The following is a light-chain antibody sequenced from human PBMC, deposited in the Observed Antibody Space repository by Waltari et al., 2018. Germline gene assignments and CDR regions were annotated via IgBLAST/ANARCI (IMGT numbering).Light chain of an antibody. CDR2: DAS. Sequence: EIVLTQSPGTLSLSPGERATLACRASQSVGKSLAWYQQRPGQAPRLLIYDASTRATGTPGRFRGSVFGTDLSLAISSLEPEDFAVYFCQHYVNLPVTFGQGTKVEI. CDR1: QSVGKS. J-gene: IGKJ1*01. V-gene: IGKV3-20*01. CDR3: QHYVNLPVT.